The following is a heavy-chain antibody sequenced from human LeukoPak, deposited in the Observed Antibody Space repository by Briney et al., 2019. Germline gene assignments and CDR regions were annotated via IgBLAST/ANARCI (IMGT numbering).Heavy chain of an antibody. V-gene: IGHV5-51*01. CDR3: ARRGFDYYDSSGYYYPWDY. CDR1: GYSFTSYW. CDR2: IYPGDSDT. J-gene: IGHJ4*02. Sequence: GESLKISCKGSGYSFTSYWIGWVRQMPGEGLEWMGIIYPGDSDTRYSPSFQGQVTISADKSISTAYLQWSSLKASDTAMYYCARRGFDYYDSSGYYYPWDYWGQGTLVTVSS. D-gene: IGHD3-22*01.